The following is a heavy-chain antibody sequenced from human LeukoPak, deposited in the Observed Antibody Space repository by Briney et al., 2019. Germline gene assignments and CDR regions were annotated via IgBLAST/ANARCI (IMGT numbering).Heavy chain of an antibody. CDR3: AADPAVLYYYDSSGLWYY. Sequence: SVTVSCKASGFTFTSSAVQWVRQARGQRLEWIGWIVVGSGNTNYAQKFQERVTITRDMSTSTAYMELSSLRSEDTAVYYCAADPAVLYYYDSSGLWYYWGQGTLVTVSS. CDR2: IVVGSGNT. V-gene: IGHV1-58*01. CDR1: GFTFTSSA. J-gene: IGHJ4*02. D-gene: IGHD3-22*01.